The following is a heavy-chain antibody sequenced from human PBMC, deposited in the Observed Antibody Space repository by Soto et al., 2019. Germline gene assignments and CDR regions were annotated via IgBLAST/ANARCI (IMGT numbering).Heavy chain of an antibody. CDR3: ATESSGSSPLHFDF. CDR1: GGSVSNGDYY. Sequence: QVQLQESGPGLVKPSQTLSVTCTVSGGSVSNGDYYWSWNRQPPGKGLVWIGYIYYSGSTYYNPALNIRVTRSFDTSENQFSLKLSSVTDADTAMYYCATESSGSSPLHFDFWGQGTLVTVSS. V-gene: IGHV4-30-4*01. J-gene: IGHJ4*02. D-gene: IGHD3-22*01. CDR2: IYYSGST.